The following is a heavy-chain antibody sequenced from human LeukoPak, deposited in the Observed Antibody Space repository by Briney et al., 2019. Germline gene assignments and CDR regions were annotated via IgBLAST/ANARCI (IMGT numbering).Heavy chain of an antibody. CDR3: ARMGYCTSTTCYHYFEY. V-gene: IGHV3-30*04. CDR2: ISYEGAYK. J-gene: IGHJ4*02. D-gene: IGHD2-2*01. Sequence: PGRSLRLSCGASGFTFSSYAMYWVRQAPGKGLEGVATISYEGAYKFYADSVKGRCTISRDNSMNTLYLQVNSLSAEDTAVYYCARMGYCTSTTCYHYFEYWGQGTLVTVSS. CDR1: GFTFSSYA.